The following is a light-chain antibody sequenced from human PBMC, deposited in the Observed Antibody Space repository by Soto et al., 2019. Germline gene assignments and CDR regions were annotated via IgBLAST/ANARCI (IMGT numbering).Light chain of an antibody. J-gene: IGKJ1*01. CDR2: AAS. Sequence: DLQMTQSPSSLSASVGDRVTITCRASQSISNYLNWYQQKPGQAPKLLMYAASSLQSGVPSTFGASRFGTDFTLNITSLQTEDFETYYCQQNYSTPRTFGQGTKVEIK. CDR3: QQNYSTPRT. V-gene: IGKV1-39*01. CDR1: QSISNY.